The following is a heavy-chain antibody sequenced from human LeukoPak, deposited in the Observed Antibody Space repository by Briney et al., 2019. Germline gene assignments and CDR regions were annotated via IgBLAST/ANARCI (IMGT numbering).Heavy chain of an antibody. CDR2: ISSKAYGGTP. D-gene: IGHD5-12*01. J-gene: IGHJ4*02. V-gene: IGHV3-49*04. Sequence: LRLPCTGSGFTFGDYALNWVRQPPGKGLEWVGFISSKAYGGTPEYAASVKGRFTISRDDSKSIAYLQMNSLKTEDTAVYYCTRVIVATKDYWGQGTLVTVSS. CDR3: TRVIVATKDY. CDR1: GFTFGDYA.